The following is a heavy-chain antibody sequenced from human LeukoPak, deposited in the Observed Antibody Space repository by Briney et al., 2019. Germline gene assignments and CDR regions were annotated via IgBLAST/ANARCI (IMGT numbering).Heavy chain of an antibody. V-gene: IGHV3-23*01. CDR2: ISGSSDST. D-gene: IGHD2-2*01. CDR1: GFTFSSYA. J-gene: IGHJ6*02. Sequence: PGGSLRLSCAASGFTFSSYALTWVRQAPGKGLEWVSAISGSSDSTLFADSVKGRSTISRDNSKNTLYLQMNSLRAEDTAVYYCAKTQRDCSSTSCSRYFGMDVWGQGTTVTVSS. CDR3: AKTQRDCSSTSCSRYFGMDV.